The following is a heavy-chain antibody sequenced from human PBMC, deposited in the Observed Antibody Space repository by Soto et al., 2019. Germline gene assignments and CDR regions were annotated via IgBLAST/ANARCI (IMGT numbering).Heavy chain of an antibody. V-gene: IGHV4-59*12. D-gene: IGHD5-12*01. CDR2: IYSSGNT. CDR1: GDSMGTYY. CDR3: ARENSGDGYNYLDY. Sequence: SETLSLTCTVSGDSMGTYYWSWIRQPPGRGLEWIGYIYSSGNTYYNPSLKSRITMSVDKSKNQFSLKLSSVTAADTAVHYCARENSGDGYNYLDYWGQGIQVTVSS. J-gene: IGHJ4*02.